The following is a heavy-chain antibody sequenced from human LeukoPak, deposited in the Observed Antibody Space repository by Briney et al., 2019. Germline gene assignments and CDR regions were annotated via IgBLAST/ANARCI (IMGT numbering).Heavy chain of an antibody. J-gene: IGHJ4*02. CDR3: TRGIFDY. V-gene: IGHV3-66*01. CDR1: GFTVSSNS. CDR2: IYSGGYT. Sequence: GGSLRLSCAASGFTVSSNSMSWVRQAPGKGLEWVSVIYSGGYTYYADSVKGRFTISRDSSKNTLNLQMNSLRAEDTAVYFCTRGIFDYWGQGTLVTVSS.